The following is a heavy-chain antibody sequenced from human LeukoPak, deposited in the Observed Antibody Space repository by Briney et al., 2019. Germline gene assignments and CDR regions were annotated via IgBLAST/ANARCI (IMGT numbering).Heavy chain of an antibody. CDR1: GGSISSSSYY. Sequence: SETLSLTCTVSGGSISSSSYYWGWIRQPPGKGLEWIGSIYYSGSTYYNPSLKSRVTLSVDTSKNQFSLKLSSVTAADTAVYYCATGLESIAVAGPTYWGQGTLVTVSS. D-gene: IGHD6-19*01. V-gene: IGHV4-39*01. J-gene: IGHJ4*02. CDR3: ATGLESIAVAGPTY. CDR2: IYYSGST.